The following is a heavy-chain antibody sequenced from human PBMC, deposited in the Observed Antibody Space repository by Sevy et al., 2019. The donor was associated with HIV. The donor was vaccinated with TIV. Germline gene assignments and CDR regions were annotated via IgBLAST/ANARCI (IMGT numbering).Heavy chain of an antibody. CDR1: GGSVSSGSYY. J-gene: IGHJ6*03. CDR2: IYYSGST. D-gene: IGHD3-9*01. CDR3: ARDFRLNLSGGNYDILTGYYREDYYYYYMDV. Sequence: SETLSLTCTVSGGSVSSGSYYWSWIRQPPGKGLAWIGYIYYSGSTNYNPSLQSRVTISVDTSKNQFSLKLSSVTAADTAVYYCARDFRLNLSGGNYDILTGYYREDYYYYYMDVWGKGTTVTVSS. V-gene: IGHV4-61*01.